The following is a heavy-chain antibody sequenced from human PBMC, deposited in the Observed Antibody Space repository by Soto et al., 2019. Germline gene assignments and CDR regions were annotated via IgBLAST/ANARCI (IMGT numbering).Heavy chain of an antibody. Sequence: TSETLSLTCAVYGGSFSGYYWSWIRQPPGKGLEWIGEINHSGSTNYNPSLKSRVTISVDTSKNQFSLKLSSVTAADTAVYYCARSRPYYYGSGSYYKSGLYYFDYWGQGTLVTVSS. J-gene: IGHJ4*02. D-gene: IGHD3-10*01. CDR1: GGSFSGYY. CDR2: INHSGST. CDR3: ARSRPYYYGSGSYYKSGLYYFDY. V-gene: IGHV4-34*01.